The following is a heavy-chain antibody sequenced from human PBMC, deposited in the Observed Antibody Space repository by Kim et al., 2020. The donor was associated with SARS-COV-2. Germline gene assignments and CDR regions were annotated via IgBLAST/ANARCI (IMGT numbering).Heavy chain of an antibody. J-gene: IGHJ6*02. CDR1: GYTFTSYA. V-gene: IGHV7-4-1*02. CDR3: ARPHTSYTDPYYYYGMDV. D-gene: IGHD2-2*02. Sequence: ASVKVSCKASGYTFTSYAMNWVRQAPGQGLEWMGWINTNTGNPTYAQGFTGRFVFSLDTSVSTAYLQISSLKAEDTAVYYCARPHTSYTDPYYYYGMDVWGQGATVTVSS. CDR2: INTNTGNP.